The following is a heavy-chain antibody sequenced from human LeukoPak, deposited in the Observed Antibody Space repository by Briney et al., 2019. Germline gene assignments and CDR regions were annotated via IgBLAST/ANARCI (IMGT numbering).Heavy chain of an antibody. D-gene: IGHD3-22*01. J-gene: IGHJ4*02. CDR3: ATAGSDYYDSSGYPFDY. CDR2: FDPEGGET. CDR1: GYTLTGLS. Sequence: ASVKVSCKVSGYTLTGLSMHWVRQAPGKGLEWMGGFDPEGGETIYAQKFQGRVTMTEDTSTDTAYMELSSLRSEDTAVYYCATAGSDYYDSSGYPFDYWGQGTLVTVSS. V-gene: IGHV1-24*01.